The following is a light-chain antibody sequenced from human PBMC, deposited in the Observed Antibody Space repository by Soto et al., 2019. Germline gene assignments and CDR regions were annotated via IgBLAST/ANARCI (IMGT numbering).Light chain of an antibody. CDR1: RDVGSD. CDR2: AAS. CDR3: LQDYGDSWT. Sequence: TQMTQSPLSLSASVGEKIIITCRASRDVGSDVSWYQQKPGQAPKLVIYAASNLYTGVPSRFSGRRSGTEFTLTISSLQPQDFASYYCLQDYGDSWTFGQGTKVEIE. J-gene: IGKJ1*01. V-gene: IGKV1-6*01.